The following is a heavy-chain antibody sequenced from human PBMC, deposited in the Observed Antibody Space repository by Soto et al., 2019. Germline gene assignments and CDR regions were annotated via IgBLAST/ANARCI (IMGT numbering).Heavy chain of an antibody. J-gene: IGHJ5*02. D-gene: IGHD5-18*01. V-gene: IGHV4-34*01. CDR2: INHSGST. Sequence: SETLSLTCAVYGGSFSGYYWSWIRQPPGKGLEWIGEINHSGSTNYNPSLKSRVTISVDTSKNQFSLKLSSVTAADTAVYYCARGGYSYGSGWFDPWGQGTLVTV. CDR1: GGSFSGYY. CDR3: ARGGYSYGSGWFDP.